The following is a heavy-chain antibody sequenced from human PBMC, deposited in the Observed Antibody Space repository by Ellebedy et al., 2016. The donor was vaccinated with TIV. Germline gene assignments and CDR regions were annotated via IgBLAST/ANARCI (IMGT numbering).Heavy chain of an antibody. CDR1: GFTFSSYA. Sequence: GGSLRLSXAASGFTFSSYAMHWVRQAPGKGLEWVAVISYDGSNKYYADSVKGRFTISRDNSKNTLYLQMNSLRAEDTAVYYCAREVDGSYCFDYWGQGTLVTVSS. D-gene: IGHD1-26*01. CDR3: AREVDGSYCFDY. V-gene: IGHV3-30*04. CDR2: ISYDGSNK. J-gene: IGHJ4*02.